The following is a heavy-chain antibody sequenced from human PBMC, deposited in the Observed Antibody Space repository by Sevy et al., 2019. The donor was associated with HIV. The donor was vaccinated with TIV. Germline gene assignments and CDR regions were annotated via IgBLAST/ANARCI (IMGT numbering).Heavy chain of an antibody. J-gene: IGHJ6*02. CDR1: GFTFSSYD. Sequence: GGSLRLSCAASGFTFSSYDMHWVRQATGKSLEWVSTTGTAGEKYYPGSVKGRFTISRENAKNSLYLQMNSLRAGDTAVYYCTRGGNWNANYYYGMDVWGQGTTVTVSS. CDR2: TGTAGEK. CDR3: TRGGNWNANYYYGMDV. V-gene: IGHV3-13*01. D-gene: IGHD1-1*01.